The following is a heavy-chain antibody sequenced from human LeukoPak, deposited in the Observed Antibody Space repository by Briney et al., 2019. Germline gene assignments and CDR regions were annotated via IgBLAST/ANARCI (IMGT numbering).Heavy chain of an antibody. J-gene: IGHJ4*02. CDR1: GFIFSSHA. Sequence: PGRSLRLSCAASGFIFSSHAMHWVRQAPGKGLEWVATIWYDGSYKYYADSVKGRFTISRDSSKNTLYLQMNSLRAEDTAVYYCARDFNNGMVAYYYFDYWGQGTLVTVSS. CDR3: ARDFNNGMVAYYYFDY. CDR2: IWYDGSYK. V-gene: IGHV3-33*01. D-gene: IGHD1-14*01.